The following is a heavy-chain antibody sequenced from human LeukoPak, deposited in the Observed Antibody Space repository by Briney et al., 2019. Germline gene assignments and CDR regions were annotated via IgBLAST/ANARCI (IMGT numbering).Heavy chain of an antibody. CDR2: ISGSGTVT. CDR3: AKTSVGEGRIIGSGYFDN. V-gene: IGHV3-23*01. CDR1: GFTFSNHA. J-gene: IGHJ4*02. D-gene: IGHD2-15*01. Sequence: GGSLRLSCEASGFTFSNHAMNWVRQAPGKGLEWVSIISGSGTVTYYADSVKGRFTISRDNSRNTLYLQMNSLRAEDTALYYCAKTSVGEGRIIGSGYFDNWGQGTLVTVSS.